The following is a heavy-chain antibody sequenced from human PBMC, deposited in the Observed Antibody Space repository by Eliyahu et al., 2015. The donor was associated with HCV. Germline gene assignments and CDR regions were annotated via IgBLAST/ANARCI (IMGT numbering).Heavy chain of an antibody. CDR2: IDWDDDK. J-gene: IGHJ3*02. CDR3: ARTPPNWGDAFDI. V-gene: IGHV2-70*04. D-gene: IGHD7-27*01. Sequence: QVTLKESGPALVNPTQTLTLSCTFSGFSLSTSAMRVSWIRQPPGKALEWLARIDWDDDKLYSTSLKTRLTISKDTPKNQVVLTMTNMDPVDTATYYCARTPPNWGDAFDIWGQGTKVAVSS. CDR1: GFSLSTSAMR.